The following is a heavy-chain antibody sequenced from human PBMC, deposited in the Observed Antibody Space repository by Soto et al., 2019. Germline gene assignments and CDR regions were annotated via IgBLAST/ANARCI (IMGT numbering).Heavy chain of an antibody. CDR2: ISYDGSNK. CDR1: GFTFSSYG. V-gene: IGHV3-30*03. CDR3: ACGRGIFTYYYGSGPTSPFDY. J-gene: IGHJ4*02. D-gene: IGHD3-10*01. Sequence: QVQLVESGGGVVQPGRSLRLSCAASGFTFSSYGMHWVRQAPGKGLEWVAVISYDGSNKYYADSVKGRFTISRDNSKNALYLQMNSLRAEDTAVYYCACGRGIFTYYYGSGPTSPFDYWGQGTLVTVSS.